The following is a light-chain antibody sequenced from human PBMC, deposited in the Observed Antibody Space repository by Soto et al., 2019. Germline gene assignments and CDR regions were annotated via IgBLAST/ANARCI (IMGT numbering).Light chain of an antibody. CDR1: RSVGNF. V-gene: IGKV3-11*02. Sequence: VLTQSPATLSLSPGDRATLSCRASRSVGNFLAWYQQKPGQAPRLLIFSTSKRTTGIPVRFSGSGSARDVTITISCLAPDDSAVYYCQRRSNWPLLYTFGQGTKLEV. CDR2: STS. CDR3: QRRSNWPLLYT. J-gene: IGKJ2*01.